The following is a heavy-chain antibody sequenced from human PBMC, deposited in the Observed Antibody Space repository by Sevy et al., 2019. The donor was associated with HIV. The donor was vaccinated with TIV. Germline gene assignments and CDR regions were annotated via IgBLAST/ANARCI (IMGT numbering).Heavy chain of an antibody. Sequence: GGSLRLSCAASGFTFSSYAMSWVRQAPGKGLEWVSAISGSGGSTYYADSVKGRFTISRDNSKNTPYLQMNSLRAEDQAVYYWAKDGYCSNTSCYLAYNWFDPWGQGTLVTVSS. CDR1: GFTFSSYA. D-gene: IGHD2-2*03. J-gene: IGHJ5*01. V-gene: IGHV3-23*01. CDR3: AKDGYCSNTSCYLAYNWFDP. CDR2: ISGSGGST.